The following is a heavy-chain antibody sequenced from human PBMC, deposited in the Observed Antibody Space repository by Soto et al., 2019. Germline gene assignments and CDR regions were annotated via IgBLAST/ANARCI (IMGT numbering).Heavy chain of an antibody. V-gene: IGHV1-3*01. D-gene: IGHD6-6*01. Sequence: GASVKVSCKASGYTFTSYAMHWVRQAPGQRLEWMGWINAGNGNTKYSQKFQGRVTITRDTSASTAYMELSSLRSEDTAVYYCAREYSSSEESNNKDYYDYWTQGTLVPVSS. CDR1: GYTFTSYA. CDR2: INAGNGNT. CDR3: AREYSSSEESNNKDYYDY. J-gene: IGHJ4*02.